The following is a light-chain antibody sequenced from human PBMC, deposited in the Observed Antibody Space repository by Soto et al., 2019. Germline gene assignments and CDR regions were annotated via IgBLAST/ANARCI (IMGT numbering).Light chain of an antibody. CDR1: QSISRN. CDR2: GAS. J-gene: IGKJ4*01. Sequence: ETVMTQSPATLSVSRGERATLSCRASQSISRNLAWYQQKPGQAPRLLIYGASTRATGIPARFSGRGSGTEFTLTISSLQPEDFATYYCQQVSGYPLNFGGGTKVDIK. V-gene: IGKV3-15*01. CDR3: QQVSGYPLN.